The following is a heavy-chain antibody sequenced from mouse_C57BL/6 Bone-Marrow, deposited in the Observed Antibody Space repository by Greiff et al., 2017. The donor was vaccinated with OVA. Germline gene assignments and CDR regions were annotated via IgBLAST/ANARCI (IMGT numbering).Heavy chain of an antibody. J-gene: IGHJ3*01. CDR2: INPSSGYT. CDR3: AISMGCY. CDR1: GYTFTSYW. D-gene: IGHD2-3*01. Sequence: VQLQQSGAELAKPGASVKLSCKASGYTFTSYWMHWVKQRPGQGLEWIGYINPSSGYTKYNQKFKDKATLTADKSSITAYTQLSSLTYEDSAVYYCAISMGCYWGQGTLVTVSA. V-gene: IGHV1-7*01.